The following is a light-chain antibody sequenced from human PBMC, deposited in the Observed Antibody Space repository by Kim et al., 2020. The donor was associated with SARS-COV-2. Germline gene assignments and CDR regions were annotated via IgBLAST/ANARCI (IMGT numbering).Light chain of an antibody. V-gene: IGLV2-8*01. J-gene: IGLJ1*01. CDR3: SSYAGKV. CDR1: SSDVGGYNY. Sequence: QSALTQPPSASGSPGQSVTISCTGTSSDVGGYNYVSWYQQHPGKAHKLMIYEVSKRPSGVPDRFSGSKSGNTASLTVSGLQAEDEADYYCSSYAGKVFGTGTKVTVL. CDR2: EVS.